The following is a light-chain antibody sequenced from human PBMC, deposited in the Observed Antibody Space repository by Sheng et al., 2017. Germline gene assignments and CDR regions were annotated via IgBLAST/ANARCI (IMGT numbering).Light chain of an antibody. V-gene: IGKV3-11*01. J-gene: IGKJ5*01. Sequence: EIVLRQSPATLSMSPGERATLSCRASQSVSSYLAWYQQKPGQAPRLLIYDASNRATGIPARFSGSGSGTDFTLTISRLEPEDFAVYYCHQRSNWPPVTFGQGTRLEIK. CDR1: QSVSSY. CDR2: DAS. CDR3: HQRSNWPPVT.